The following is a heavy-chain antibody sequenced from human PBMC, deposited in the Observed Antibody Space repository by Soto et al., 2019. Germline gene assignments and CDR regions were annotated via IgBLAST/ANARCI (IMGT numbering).Heavy chain of an antibody. CDR1: GGSFSGYY. Sequence: SETLCLTCAVYGGSFSGYYWSWIRQPPGKGLEWIGEINHSGSTNYNPSLKSRVTISVDTSKNQFSLKLSSVTAADTAVYYCVRGGYSYGYYYYYGMDVWGQGTTVTVSS. CDR2: INHSGST. V-gene: IGHV4-34*01. CDR3: VRGGYSYGYYYYYGMDV. D-gene: IGHD5-18*01. J-gene: IGHJ6*02.